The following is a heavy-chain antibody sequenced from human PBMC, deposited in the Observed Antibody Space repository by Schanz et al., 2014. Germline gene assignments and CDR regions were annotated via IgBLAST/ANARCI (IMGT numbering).Heavy chain of an antibody. V-gene: IGHV1-2*06. CDR1: GYTFISYF. J-gene: IGHJ6*02. CDR3: ARVRSEDYGGMDV. Sequence: QVQLVQSGAEVKKPGASVKVSCKASGYTFISYFIHWVRQAPGVGPEWMGRINPNTGGTQYAQKFQGRVTMTTAKSISTVYMELSRLRSDDTAVYYCARVRSEDYGGMDVWGQGTTVTVSS. CDR2: INPNTGGT.